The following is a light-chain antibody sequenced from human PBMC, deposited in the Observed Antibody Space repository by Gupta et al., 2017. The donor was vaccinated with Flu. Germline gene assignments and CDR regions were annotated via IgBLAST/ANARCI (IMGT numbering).Light chain of an antibody. J-gene: IGKJ1*01. CDR1: QSISSW. CDR2: QAS. CDR3: QQYSSYST. V-gene: IGKV1-5*03. Sequence: DLQMLPSPSTLSASVGDSVTITCRASQSISSWLAWYQQKPGKAPKLLIYQASSLGSGVPSRFSGSGSGTDFTLTISSLQPDDSATYYCQQYSSYSTFGQGTKVEIK.